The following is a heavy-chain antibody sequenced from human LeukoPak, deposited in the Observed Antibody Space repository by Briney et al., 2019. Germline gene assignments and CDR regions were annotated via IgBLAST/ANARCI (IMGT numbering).Heavy chain of an antibody. V-gene: IGHV4-34*01. CDR3: AGVATVTTVLPYYYYGMDV. CDR2: INHSGST. D-gene: IGHD4-17*01. J-gene: IGHJ6*02. Sequence: PSETLSLTCAVYGGSFSGYYWSWIRQPPGKGLEWIGEINHSGSTNYNPSLKSRVTISVDTSKNQFSLKLSSVTAADTAVYYCAGVATVTTVLPYYYYGMDVWGQGTTVTVSS. CDR1: GGSFSGYY.